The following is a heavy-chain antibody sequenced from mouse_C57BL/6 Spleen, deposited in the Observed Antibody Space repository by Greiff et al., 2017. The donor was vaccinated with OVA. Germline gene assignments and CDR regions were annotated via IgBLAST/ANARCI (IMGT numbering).Heavy chain of an antibody. CDR3: ARGGYYDYGGAY. D-gene: IGHD2-4*01. J-gene: IGHJ3*01. CDR2: IYPGDGDT. V-gene: IGHV1-82*01. Sequence: QVQLKESGPELVKPGASVKLSCTASGYAFSSSWMNWVKQRPGKGLEWIGRIYPGDGDTNYNGKFKGKATLTADKSSSTAYMQLSSVTSEDSAIYVCARGGYYDYGGAYWGQGTLVTVSA. CDR1: GYAFSSSW.